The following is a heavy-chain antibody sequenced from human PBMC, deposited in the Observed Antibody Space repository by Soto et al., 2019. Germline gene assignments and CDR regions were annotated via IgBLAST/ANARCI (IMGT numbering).Heavy chain of an antibody. CDR1: GFSFSDHG. J-gene: IGHJ4*02. CDR3: AKVADYVITN. D-gene: IGHD4-17*01. V-gene: IGHV3-30*18. Sequence: QLVEFGGGVVQPGGSLRLSCVASGFSFSDHGFHWVRQAPGKGLEWVAVISDDGSTIFYGDSVNGRCAISRDNSKKTLYLQMSSLRAEDTATYYCAKVADYVITNWGQGTLVSVSS. CDR2: ISDDGSTI.